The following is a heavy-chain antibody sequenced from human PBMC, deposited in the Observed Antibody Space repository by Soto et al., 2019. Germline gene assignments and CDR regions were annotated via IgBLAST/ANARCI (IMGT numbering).Heavy chain of an antibody. D-gene: IGHD6-19*01. J-gene: IGHJ3*02. CDR1: GYTFTTYW. Sequence: GESLKISCQGSGYTFTTYWITWVRQMPGRGLEWMGRIDPSDSYTNYSPSFQGHVTMSADKSINTAYLQWSSLKASDSAMYYCASGRDASGHHAFDIWALGKMVTVS. CDR3: ASGRDASGHHAFDI. CDR2: IDPSDSYT. V-gene: IGHV5-10-1*01.